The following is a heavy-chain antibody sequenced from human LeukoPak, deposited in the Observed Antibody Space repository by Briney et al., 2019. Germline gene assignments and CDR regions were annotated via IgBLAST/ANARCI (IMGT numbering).Heavy chain of an antibody. CDR2: IKQDGSEK. CDR1: VHIYSRHS. CDR3: ARSGYYYGMDV. D-gene: IGHD1-1*01. V-gene: IGHV3-7*05. J-gene: IGHJ6*02. Sequence: GGSQRLFCGSWVHIYSRHSMICARQAPGKGLEWVANIKQDGSEKYYVDSVKGRFTISRDNAKNSLYLQMNSLRAEDTAVYYCARSGYYYGMDVWGQGTTVTVSS.